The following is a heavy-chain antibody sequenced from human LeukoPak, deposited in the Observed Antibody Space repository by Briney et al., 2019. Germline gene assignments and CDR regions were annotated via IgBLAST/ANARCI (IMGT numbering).Heavy chain of an antibody. D-gene: IGHD3-10*01. Sequence: GGSLRLSCAASGFTFSSYWMSWVRQAPGKGLEWVANIKQDGSEKYYVDSVKGRFTISRDNAKNSLYLQMNSLRAEDTAVYYCARGVIMGWFGELLRNYYYYMDVWAKGPRSPSP. CDR2: IKQDGSEK. CDR3: ARGVIMGWFGELLRNYYYYMDV. CDR1: GFTFSSYW. J-gene: IGHJ6*03. V-gene: IGHV3-7*01.